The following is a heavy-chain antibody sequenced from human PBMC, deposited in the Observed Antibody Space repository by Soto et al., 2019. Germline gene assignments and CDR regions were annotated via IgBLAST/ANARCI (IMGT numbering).Heavy chain of an antibody. CDR1: GGSISSYY. CDR3: ATFYRSGWFDP. V-gene: IGHV4-59*01. J-gene: IGHJ5*02. CDR2: IYYSGST. D-gene: IGHD6-19*01. Sequence: QVQLQESGPGLVKPSETLSLTCTVSGGSISSYYWSWIRQPPGKGLEWIGYIYYSGSTNYNPSLKSRVTISVDTSKNQFSLKLSSVTAADTAVYYCATFYRSGWFDPWGQGTLVTVSS.